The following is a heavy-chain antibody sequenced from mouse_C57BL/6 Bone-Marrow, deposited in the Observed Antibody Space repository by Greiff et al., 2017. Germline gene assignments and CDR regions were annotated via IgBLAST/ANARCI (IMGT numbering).Heavy chain of an antibody. Sequence: VQLQQSGAELVRPGASVKLSCTASGFNIKDDYMHWVKQMPEQGLEWIGWIDPENGDTEYASKFQGKATITADTSSNTAYLQLSSLTSEDTAVYYCLYSNFFAYWGQGTLNTVSA. CDR1: GFNIKDDY. CDR3: LYSNFFAY. J-gene: IGHJ3*01. V-gene: IGHV14-4*01. CDR2: IDPENGDT. D-gene: IGHD2-5*01.